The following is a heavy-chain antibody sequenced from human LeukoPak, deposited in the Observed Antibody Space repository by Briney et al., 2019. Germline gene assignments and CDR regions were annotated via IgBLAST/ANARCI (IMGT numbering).Heavy chain of an antibody. J-gene: IGHJ3*02. CDR3: ARELSDSSGYLDI. V-gene: IGHV1-69*01. Sequence: ASVKVSCKASGGTFSSYAISWVRQAPGQGLEWMGGIIPIFGTANYAQKFQGRVTITAAESTSTAYMELSSLRSEDTAVYYCARELSDSSGYLDIWGQGTMVTVSS. CDR2: IIPIFGTA. D-gene: IGHD3-22*01. CDR1: GGTFSSYA.